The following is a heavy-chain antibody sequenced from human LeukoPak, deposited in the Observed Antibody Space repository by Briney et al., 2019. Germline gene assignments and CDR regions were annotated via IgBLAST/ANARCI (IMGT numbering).Heavy chain of an antibody. CDR1: GGSISSSSYY. CDR3: ASSGSSHLTNLFDY. CDR2: IYYSGST. D-gene: IGHD1-26*01. J-gene: IGHJ4*02. Sequence: PSETLSLTCTVSGGSISSSSYYWGWIRQPPGKGLEWIGSIYYSGSTYYNPSLKSRVTISVDTSKNQFSLKLSSVTAADTAVYYCASSGSSHLTNLFDYWGQGTLVTVSS. V-gene: IGHV4-39*07.